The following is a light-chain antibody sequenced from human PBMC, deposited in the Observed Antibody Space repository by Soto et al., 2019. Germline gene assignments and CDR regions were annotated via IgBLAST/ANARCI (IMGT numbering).Light chain of an antibody. CDR3: QQYGRPSRT. V-gene: IGKV3-20*01. CDR1: QSVSSY. Sequence: EIVLTQSPGTLSLSPGERATLSCRASQSVSSYLAWYQQKPGQAPRLLIYGASSRATGIPDRFSGSGSGTDFTLTIGRLEPEDFAVYYCQQYGRPSRTFGQGTKVEIK. J-gene: IGKJ1*01. CDR2: GAS.